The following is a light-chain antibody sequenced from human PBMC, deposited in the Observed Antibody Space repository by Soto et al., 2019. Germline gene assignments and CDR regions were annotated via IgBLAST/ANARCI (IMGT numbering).Light chain of an antibody. Sequence: THSPDAIVVSLGEKGTNISPFTPSLLTSSTKHDYLAWYQQKPGQPPKLLFYWASTRESGVPDRFSGRGSGTDFSPTICSLQAEDVAVYCCKQYYSPPWTCGKGTKVDSK. CDR1: PSLLTSSTKHDY. CDR2: WAS. J-gene: IGKJ1*01. CDR3: KQYYSPPWT. V-gene: IGKV4-1*01.